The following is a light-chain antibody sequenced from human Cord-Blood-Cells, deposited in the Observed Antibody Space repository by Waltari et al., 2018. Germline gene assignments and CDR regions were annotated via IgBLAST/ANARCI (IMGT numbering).Light chain of an antibody. CDR3: QSYDSSLSGRV. CDR2: GNS. V-gene: IGLV1-40*01. J-gene: IGLJ1*01. Sequence: QSVLTQPPSVSGAPGQRVTISCTGSSSNIGAGYDVHWYQQLPGTAPKLLIYGNSKRPSGVPDRFSGSKSGTPASLAITGLQAEDEADYYCQSYDSSLSGRVFGTGTKVTVL. CDR1: SSNIGAGYD.